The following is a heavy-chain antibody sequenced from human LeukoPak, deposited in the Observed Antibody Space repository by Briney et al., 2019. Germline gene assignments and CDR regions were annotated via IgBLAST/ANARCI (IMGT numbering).Heavy chain of an antibody. J-gene: IGHJ4*02. V-gene: IGHV3-21*01. Sequence: PGGSLRLSCAASGFTFSSYSMNWVRQAPGKGLGWVSSISSSSSYIYYADSVKGRFTISRDNAKNSLYLQMNSLRAEDTAVYYCAREIEYSSSSPFDYWGQGTLVTVSS. CDR3: AREIEYSSSSPFDY. D-gene: IGHD6-6*01. CDR2: ISSSSSYI. CDR1: GFTFSSYS.